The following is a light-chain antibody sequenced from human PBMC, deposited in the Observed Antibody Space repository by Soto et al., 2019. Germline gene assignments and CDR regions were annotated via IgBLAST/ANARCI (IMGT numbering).Light chain of an antibody. CDR3: QQYDDLPLT. CDR2: DAS. V-gene: IGKV1-33*01. CDR1: QDIKNY. J-gene: IGKJ4*01. Sequence: DIQMTQYPSSLSASGRDRVTITCQASQDIKNYLNWYQHKPGQAPRLLIYDASNLETGVPSRFSGSGSGTHFTFTISSLQPEYVATYYCQQYDDLPLTFGGGTRGEIK.